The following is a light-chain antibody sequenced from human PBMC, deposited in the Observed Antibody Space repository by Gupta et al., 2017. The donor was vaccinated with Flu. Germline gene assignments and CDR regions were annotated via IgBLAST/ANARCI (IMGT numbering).Light chain of an antibody. CDR1: SSDIGAYNY. J-gene: IGLJ2*01. Sequence: QSALTQPASVSGSPGQSSAISCTGTSSDIGAYNYVSWYQQYPGKTPKLIIYEVSNRPSGVSTRFSGSKSGNTASLTISGLQAEDEDDYYGGSYGAVGVFGGGTKVTVL. CDR3: GSYGAVGV. CDR2: EVS. V-gene: IGLV2-14*01.